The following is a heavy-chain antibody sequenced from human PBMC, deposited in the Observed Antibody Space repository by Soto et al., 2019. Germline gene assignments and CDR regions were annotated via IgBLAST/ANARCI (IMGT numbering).Heavy chain of an antibody. CDR2: INHSGST. CDR3: ASLMVRILKIENNWFDP. J-gene: IGHJ5*02. Sequence: SETLSLTCAVYGGSFSGYYWSWIRQPPGKGLEWIGEINHSGSTNYNPSLRSRVTISVDTSKNQFSLKLSSVTAADTAVYYCASLMVRILKIENNWFDPWGQGTLVTVSS. V-gene: IGHV4-34*01. CDR1: GGSFSGYY. D-gene: IGHD3-10*01.